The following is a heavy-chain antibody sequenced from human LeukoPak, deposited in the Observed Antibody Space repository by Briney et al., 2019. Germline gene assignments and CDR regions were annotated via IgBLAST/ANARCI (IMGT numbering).Heavy chain of an antibody. V-gene: IGHV1-2*02. J-gene: IGHJ4*02. D-gene: IGHD6-19*01. Sequence: ASVKVSCHASGYTFPAFHMHWVRRAPGQGLEWMGWINPNTGATNYPQKFQGRVTLTTDTSISTTYMELSSLRSDDTAFYYCARGEVDTSGWDCFHYWGQGALVTVSS. CDR3: ARGEVDTSGWDCFHY. CDR2: INPNTGAT. CDR1: GYTFPAFH.